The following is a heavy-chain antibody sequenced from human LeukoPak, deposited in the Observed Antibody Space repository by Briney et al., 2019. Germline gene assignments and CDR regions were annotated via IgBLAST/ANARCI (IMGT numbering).Heavy chain of an antibody. D-gene: IGHD3-22*01. CDR3: AKAKRDYYDSSRYYYGDAFDI. CDR2: ISGSGGST. J-gene: IGHJ3*02. Sequence: GGSLRLSCAASGFTFSSYGISWVRQAPGKGLEWVSAISGSGGSTYYADSVKGRFTISRDNSKNTLYLQMNSLRAEDTAVYYCAKAKRDYYDSSRYYYGDAFDIWGQGTMVTVSS. V-gene: IGHV3-23*01. CDR1: GFTFSSYG.